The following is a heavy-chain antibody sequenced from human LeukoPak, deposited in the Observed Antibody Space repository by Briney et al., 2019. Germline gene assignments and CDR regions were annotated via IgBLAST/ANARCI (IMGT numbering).Heavy chain of an antibody. Sequence: PGGSLRLSCAASGFTFDDYAMHWVRQAPGKGLEWVSGISWNSGSIGYADSVKGRFTISRDNAKNSLYLQMNSLRAEDTAVYYCARDISTGWSIKHFFDFWGQGTLVTVSS. CDR2: ISWNSGSI. J-gene: IGHJ4*02. D-gene: IGHD6-19*01. V-gene: IGHV3-9*01. CDR3: ARDISTGWSIKHFFDF. CDR1: GFTFDDYA.